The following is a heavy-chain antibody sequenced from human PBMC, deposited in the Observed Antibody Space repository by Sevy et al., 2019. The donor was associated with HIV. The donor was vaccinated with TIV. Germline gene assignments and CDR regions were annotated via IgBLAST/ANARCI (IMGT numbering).Heavy chain of an antibody. V-gene: IGHV3-53*01. CDR2: IYSGGST. CDR1: GFTVSSNY. CDR3: AREKIEYPSTYYFDY. Sequence: GGSLRLSCAASGFTVSSNYMSWVRQAPGKGLEWVSGIYSGGSTYYADSLKGRFTISRDNSKNTLYLQMNSLRAEDTAVYYCAREKIEYPSTYYFDYWGQGTLVTVSS. J-gene: IGHJ4*02.